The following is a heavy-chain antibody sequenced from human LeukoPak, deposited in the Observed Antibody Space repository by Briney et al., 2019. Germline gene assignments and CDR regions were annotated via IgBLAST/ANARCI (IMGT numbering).Heavy chain of an antibody. CDR2: ISHTGGT. Sequence: SETLSLTCAVYGGSFRGYYWSWIRQPPGKGLEWIGEISHTGGTNYNPSLKSRVTISIDTSKNQFSLKLSSVTAADTTVYYCARHDGPGTVDPWGQGTLVTVSS. D-gene: IGHD6-13*01. CDR1: GGSFRGYY. J-gene: IGHJ5*02. V-gene: IGHV4-34*01. CDR3: ARHDGPGTVDP.